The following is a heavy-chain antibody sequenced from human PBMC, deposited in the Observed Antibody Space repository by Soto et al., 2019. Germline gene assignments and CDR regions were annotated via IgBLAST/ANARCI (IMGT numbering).Heavy chain of an antibody. CDR3: AREYLSSTSCLNWFDL. Sequence: GGSLRLSCAASGFTFSSYSMNWGREAAGKGLEGVSYISSISSTIYYADSVKGRFTISIDNAKNSLYLQMNSVRAEETVVYYCAREYLSSTSCLNWFDLWGQGTLVTVSS. D-gene: IGHD2-2*01. CDR2: ISSISSTI. CDR1: GFTFSSYS. V-gene: IGHV3-48*01. J-gene: IGHJ5*02.